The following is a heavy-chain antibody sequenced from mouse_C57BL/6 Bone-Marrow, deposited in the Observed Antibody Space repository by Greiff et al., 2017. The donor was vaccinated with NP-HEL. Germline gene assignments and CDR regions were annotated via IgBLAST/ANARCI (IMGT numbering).Heavy chain of an antibody. J-gene: IGHJ4*01. CDR2: IYPRSGNT. V-gene: IGHV1-81*01. D-gene: IGHD2-5*01. CDR1: GYTFTSYG. Sequence: QVQLQQSGAELARPGASVKLSCKASGYTFTSYGISWVKQRTGQGLEWIGEIYPRSGNTYYNEKFKGKATLTADKSSSTAYMALRSLTSEASAVYFCARLAYYSNPYAMDYWGQGTSVTVSS. CDR3: ARLAYYSNPYAMDY.